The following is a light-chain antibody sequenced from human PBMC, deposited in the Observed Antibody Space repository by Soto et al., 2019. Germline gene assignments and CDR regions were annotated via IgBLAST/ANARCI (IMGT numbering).Light chain of an antibody. CDR2: GVN. CDR1: FIDVGGYDS. CDR3: CSYTTSTTYV. V-gene: IGLV2-14*03. Sequence: SALTQPASVSGSPGQSITISCTLTFIDVGGYDSVSWYQQHPGRAPKLIIYGVNNRPSGVSNRFSASKSADTASLTISGLQAEDEANYYCCSYTTSTTYVFGTGTKVTVL. J-gene: IGLJ1*01.